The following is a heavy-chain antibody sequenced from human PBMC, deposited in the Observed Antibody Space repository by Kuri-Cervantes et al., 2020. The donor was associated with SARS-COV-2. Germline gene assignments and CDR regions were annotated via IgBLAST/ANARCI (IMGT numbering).Heavy chain of an antibody. J-gene: IGHJ3*02. Sequence: ASVKVSCKASGYTFTGYYMHWVRQAPGQGLGWMGWISAYNGNTNYAQKLQGRVTMTTDTSTSTAYMELRSLRSDDTAVYYCARDNGANAFDIWGQGTMVTVSS. CDR2: ISAYNGNT. V-gene: IGHV1-18*04. CDR1: GYTFTGYY. CDR3: ARDNGANAFDI.